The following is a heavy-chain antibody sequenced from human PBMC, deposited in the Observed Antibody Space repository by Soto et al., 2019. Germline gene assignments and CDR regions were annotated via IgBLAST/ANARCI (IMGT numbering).Heavy chain of an antibody. CDR2: IYPDDSDT. Sequence: GESLKISCKTYGYSFSSYWIGWVRQMPWKGLEWMGIIYPDDSDTRYSPSFQGQVTISVDKSISTAYLQWSSLKASDTAMYYCARQPDYNILTDYFYYFDYWGQGTLVTVSS. V-gene: IGHV5-51*01. CDR1: GYSFSSYW. CDR3: ARQPDYNILTDYFYYFDY. D-gene: IGHD3-9*01. J-gene: IGHJ4*02.